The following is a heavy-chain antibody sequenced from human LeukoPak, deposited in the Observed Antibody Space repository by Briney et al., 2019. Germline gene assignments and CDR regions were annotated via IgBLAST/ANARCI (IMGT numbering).Heavy chain of an antibody. V-gene: IGHV3-53*01. CDR3: AKYAPPTTVVTRFFDY. CDR2: IYSGGYT. Sequence: PGGSLRLSCAASGFTVNNNYMSWVRQAPGRGLEWVSVIYSGGYTYYAGSVKGRFTISRDNSKNTLYLQMNSLRAEDTAVYYCAKYAPPTTVVTRFFDYWGQGTLVTVSS. D-gene: IGHD4-23*01. CDR1: GFTVNNNY. J-gene: IGHJ4*02.